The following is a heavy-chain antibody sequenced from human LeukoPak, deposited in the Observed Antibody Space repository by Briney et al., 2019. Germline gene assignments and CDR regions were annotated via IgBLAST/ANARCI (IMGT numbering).Heavy chain of an antibody. CDR3: ATETQLYCSSTSCSPPYYYYYMDV. V-gene: IGHV1-24*01. Sequence: ASVKVSCKVSGYTLTELSMHWVRQAPGKGLEWMGAFDPEDGETIYAQKFQGRVTMAEDTSTDTAYTELSSLRSEDTAVYYCATETQLYCSSTSCSPPYYYYYMDVWGKGTTVTVSS. CDR1: GYTLTELS. D-gene: IGHD2-2*01. J-gene: IGHJ6*03. CDR2: FDPEDGET.